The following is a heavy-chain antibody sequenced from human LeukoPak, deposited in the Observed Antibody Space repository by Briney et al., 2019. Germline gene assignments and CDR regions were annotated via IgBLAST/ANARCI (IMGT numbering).Heavy chain of an antibody. V-gene: IGHV1-2*02. D-gene: IGHD3-9*01. Sequence: ASVKVSCKASGYTFTGYYMHWVRQAPGQGLEWMGWINPNSGGTNYAQKFQGRVTMTRDTSISTAYMELSSLRSEDTAVYYCARADREVLRYFDWLLDYWGQGTLVTVSS. CDR3: ARADREVLRYFDWLLDY. J-gene: IGHJ4*02. CDR2: INPNSGGT. CDR1: GYTFTGYY.